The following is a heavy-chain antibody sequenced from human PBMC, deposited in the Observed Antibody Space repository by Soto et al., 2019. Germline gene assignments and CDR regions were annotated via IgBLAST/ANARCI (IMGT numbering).Heavy chain of an antibody. CDR1: VYTFSNYG. CDR2: FNPANQNT. J-gene: IGHJ4*02. D-gene: IGHD2-21*02. Sequence: QVQLVQSGTEVKRPGASVKVSCKASVYTFSNYGVSWMRQAPGQGLEWVGWFNPANQNTNYEQKFQDRVSMTADTATSTAYMELRGLRSYDTAVYYCARAKFGDPFDFWGQGTLVNVSS. V-gene: IGHV1-18*01. CDR3: ARAKFGDPFDF.